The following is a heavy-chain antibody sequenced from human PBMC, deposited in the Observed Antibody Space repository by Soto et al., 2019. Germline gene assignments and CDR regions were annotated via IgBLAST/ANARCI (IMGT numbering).Heavy chain of an antibody. J-gene: IGHJ3*01. CDR2: IREDGSEK. D-gene: IGHD2-2*01. V-gene: IGHV3-7*03. CDR3: AREEYCSSTSCLGAFDF. CDR1: GFTFSSYW. Sequence: LRLSCAASGFTFSSYWMNWVRQAPGKGLEWVANIREDGSEKYYVDSVKGRFTISRDNAKKSLYLQMYSLRAEDTAVYYCAREEYCSSTSCLGAFDFWGQGTMVTDSS.